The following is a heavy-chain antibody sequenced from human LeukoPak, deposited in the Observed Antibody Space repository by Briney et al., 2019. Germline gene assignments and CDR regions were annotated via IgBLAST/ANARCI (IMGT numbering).Heavy chain of an antibody. CDR3: ARDRGAADY. D-gene: IGHD4-17*01. V-gene: IGHV4-59*01. Sequence: KPSETLSLTCTVSGGSISSYYWSWIRQPPGKGLEWIGYIYYSGSTNYNPSLKSRVTISVDTSKNQFSLKLSSVTAADTAVYYCARDRGAADYWGQGTLVTVSS. J-gene: IGHJ4*02. CDR1: GGSISSYY. CDR2: IYYSGST.